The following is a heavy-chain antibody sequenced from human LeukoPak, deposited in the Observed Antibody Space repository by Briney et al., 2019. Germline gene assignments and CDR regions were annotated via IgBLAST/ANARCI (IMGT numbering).Heavy chain of an antibody. D-gene: IGHD6-13*01. CDR3: ARDREVGSSWGPFDY. Sequence: PSETLSLTCTVSGGSISSYYWSWIRQPAGKGLEWIGRIYTSGSTNYNPPLKSRVTISVDKSKNQFSLKLSSVTAADTAVYYCARDREVGSSWGPFDYWGQGTLVTVSS. CDR1: GGSISSYY. J-gene: IGHJ4*02. V-gene: IGHV4-4*07. CDR2: IYTSGST.